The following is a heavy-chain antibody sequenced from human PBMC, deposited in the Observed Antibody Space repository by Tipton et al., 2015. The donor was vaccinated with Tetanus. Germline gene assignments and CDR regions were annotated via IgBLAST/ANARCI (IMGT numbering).Heavy chain of an antibody. CDR2: IKSKTDGGTT. Sequence: SLRLSCAASGFTFSNAWMSWVRQAPGKGLEWVGRIKSKTDGGTTDYAAPVKGRFTISRDDSKNTLYLQMNSLKTEDTAVYYCTTEGEQLERHYYYYYGMDVWGQGTTVTVSS. CDR1: GFTFSNAW. D-gene: IGHD1-1*01. CDR3: TTEGEQLERHYYYYYGMDV. V-gene: IGHV3-15*01. J-gene: IGHJ6*02.